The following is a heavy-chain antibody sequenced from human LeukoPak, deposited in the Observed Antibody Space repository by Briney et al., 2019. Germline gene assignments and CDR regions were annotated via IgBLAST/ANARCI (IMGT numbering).Heavy chain of an antibody. D-gene: IGHD6-13*01. Sequence: PSETLSLTCTVSGGSINSYYWTWIRQPPGKGLEWIGYIYYSGSTNYNPSLKSRVTISLDTSKNQFSLKVNSVTAADTAVYYCAREDFTAAGTSNFDYWGQGTLVTVSS. CDR1: GGSINSYY. CDR3: AREDFTAAGTSNFDY. CDR2: IYYSGST. V-gene: IGHV4-59*01. J-gene: IGHJ4*02.